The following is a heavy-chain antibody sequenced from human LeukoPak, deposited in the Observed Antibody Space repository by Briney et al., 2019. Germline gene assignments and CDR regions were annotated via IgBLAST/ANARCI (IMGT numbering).Heavy chain of an antibody. J-gene: IGHJ5*02. Sequence: PSETLSLTCAVSGGSISSSNWWSWVRQPPGKGLEWIGEIYHSGSTNYNPSLKSRVTISVDKSKNQFSLKLSSVTAADTAVYYCARDRDSGYDIGGFDPWGQGTLVTVSS. CDR1: GGSISSSNW. CDR3: ARDRDSGYDIGGFDP. D-gene: IGHD5-12*01. V-gene: IGHV4-4*02. CDR2: IYHSGST.